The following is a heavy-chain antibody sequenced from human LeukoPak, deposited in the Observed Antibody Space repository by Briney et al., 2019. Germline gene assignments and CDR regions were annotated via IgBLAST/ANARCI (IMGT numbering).Heavy chain of an antibody. V-gene: IGHV3-7*04. Sequence: GGSLRLSCAASGFTFSSYWMSWVRQAPGKGLEWVANIKQDGSEKYYVDSVKGRFTISRDNAKNSLYLQMNSLRAEDTAVYYCARGRSSWYHSVNDYWGQGTLVTVSS. D-gene: IGHD6-13*01. J-gene: IGHJ4*02. CDR2: IKQDGSEK. CDR3: ARGRSSWYHSVNDY. CDR1: GFTFSSYW.